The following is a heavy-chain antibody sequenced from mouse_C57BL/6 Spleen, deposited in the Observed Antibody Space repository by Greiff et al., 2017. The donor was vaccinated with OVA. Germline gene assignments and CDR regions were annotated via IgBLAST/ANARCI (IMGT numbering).Heavy chain of an antibody. CDR2: INPNNGGT. J-gene: IGHJ4*01. V-gene: IGHV1-26*01. Sequence: VQLQQSGPELVKPGASVKISCKASGYTFTDYYMNWVKQSHGKSLEWIGDINPNNGGTSYNQKFKGKATLTVDKSSSTAYMELRSLTSEDSAVYYCARYLLLPPYAMDYWGQGTSVTVSS. CDR3: ARYLLLPPYAMDY. CDR1: GYTFTDYY. D-gene: IGHD1-1*01.